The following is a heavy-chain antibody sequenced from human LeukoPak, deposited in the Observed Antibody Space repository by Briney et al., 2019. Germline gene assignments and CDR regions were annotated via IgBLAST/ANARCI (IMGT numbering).Heavy chain of an antibody. CDR2: INGSGVTT. CDR3: SKKVEGRFPLDS. Sequence: GGSLRLSCVASGFTFRTYAMSWVRQAPGKGLEWVSGINGSGVTTSYADSVKGRFTISRDNYKNMLYLQMNSLRADDTAVYYCSKKVEGRFPLDSWGQGTLVTVSS. V-gene: IGHV3-23*01. J-gene: IGHJ4*02. D-gene: IGHD1-26*01. CDR1: GFTFRTYA.